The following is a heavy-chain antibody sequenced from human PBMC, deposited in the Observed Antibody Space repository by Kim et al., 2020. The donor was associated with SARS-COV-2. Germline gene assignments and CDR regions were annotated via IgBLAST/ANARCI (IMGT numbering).Heavy chain of an antibody. V-gene: IGHV3-30-3*01. J-gene: IGHJ6*02. Sequence: GGSLRLSCAGSRFTFSNCVIHWVREAPGKGLEWVAMISYDGGAAHYADSVKGRFIISRDNSRNTPYLQMSSLRPEDSAVYSCTKDLYGSESRETGMDVGGQGTTVIVSS. D-gene: IGHD3-10*01. CDR3: TKDLYGSESRETGMDV. CDR2: ISYDGGAA. CDR1: RFTFSNCV.